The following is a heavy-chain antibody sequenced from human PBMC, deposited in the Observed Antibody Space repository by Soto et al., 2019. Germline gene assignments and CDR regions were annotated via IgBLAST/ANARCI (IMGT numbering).Heavy chain of an antibody. CDR1: GGSISSGGYY. V-gene: IGHV4-31*03. Sequence: QVQLQESGPGLVKPSQTLSLTCTVSGGSISSGGYYWSWIRQHPGKGLEWIGYIYYSGSTYYNPSLKSRVTISVDTSKNQFSLKLSSVSAAATAVYYGAISFGVAAAGPFDYWGQGTLVTVSS. CDR3: AISFGVAAAGPFDY. D-gene: IGHD6-13*01. J-gene: IGHJ4*02. CDR2: IYYSGST.